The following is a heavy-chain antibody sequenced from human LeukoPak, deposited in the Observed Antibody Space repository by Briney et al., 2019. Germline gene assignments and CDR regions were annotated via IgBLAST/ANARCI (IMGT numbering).Heavy chain of an antibody. V-gene: IGHV3-30*18. CDR3: AKRGLDY. CDR1: GFTFSSYG. J-gene: IGHJ4*02. D-gene: IGHD2-15*01. CDR2: ISYDGSNK. Sequence: GGSLRLSCAASGFTFSSYGMHWVRQAPGKGLEWVAVISYDGSNKYYADSVKGRFTISRDNSKNTLYLQMNSLRAEDTAVYYCAKRGLDYWGQGTLVTVSS.